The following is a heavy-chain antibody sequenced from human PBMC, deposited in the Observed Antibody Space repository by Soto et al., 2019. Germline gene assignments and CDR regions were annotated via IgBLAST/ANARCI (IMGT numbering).Heavy chain of an antibody. Sequence: GSLSLSCAASGFLVRDNFMIWVRQAPGKGLEWVSALYRGGVAYYADAVKGRFIVSRDNPENTLYLQMTSLGADDSAIYYCARALVEVPAPPRLDAFDLWGQGTVVTVSS. V-gene: IGHV3-53*01. CDR1: GFLVRDNF. CDR3: ARALVEVPAPPRLDAFDL. D-gene: IGHD2-2*01. J-gene: IGHJ3*01. CDR2: LYRGGVA.